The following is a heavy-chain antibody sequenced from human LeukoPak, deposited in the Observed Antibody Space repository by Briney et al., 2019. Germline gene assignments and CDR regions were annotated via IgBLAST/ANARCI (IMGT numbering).Heavy chain of an antibody. CDR2: MNPNSGNT. J-gene: IGHJ5*02. Sequence: ASVKVSCKASGYTLTSYDINWVRQATGQGLEWMGWMNPNSGNTGYAQKFQGRVTMTRNTSISTAYMELSSLRSEDTAVYYCARGRYDYVWGSYYNWFDPWGQGTLVTVSS. CDR1: GYTLTSYD. D-gene: IGHD3-16*01. V-gene: IGHV1-8*01. CDR3: ARGRYDYVWGSYYNWFDP.